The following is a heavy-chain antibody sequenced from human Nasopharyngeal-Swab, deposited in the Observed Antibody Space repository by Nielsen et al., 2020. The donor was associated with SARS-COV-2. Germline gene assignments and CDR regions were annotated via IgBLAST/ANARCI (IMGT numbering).Heavy chain of an antibody. V-gene: IGHV3-30*18. J-gene: IGHJ6*02. CDR3: AKDVEVARFGELLLYYYYYGMDV. D-gene: IGHD3-10*01. CDR2: ISYDGTNK. CDR1: GFIFSNYA. Sequence: GGSLRLSCAASGFIFSNYAMHWVRQAPGKGLEWVAVISYDGTNKYYEDSVKGRFTISRDNSKKTLYMQMNSLRTDDTAVYYSAKDVEVARFGELLLYYYYYGMDVWGQGTTVTVSS.